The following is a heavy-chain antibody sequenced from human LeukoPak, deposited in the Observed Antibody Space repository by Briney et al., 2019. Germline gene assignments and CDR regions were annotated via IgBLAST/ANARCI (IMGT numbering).Heavy chain of an antibody. CDR2: ISWDGGST. V-gene: IGHV3-43*01. CDR1: GFTFDDYT. Sequence: SGGSLRLSCAASGFTFDDYTMHWVRQAPGKGLEWVSLISWDGGSTYYADSVKGRFTISRDNSKNSLYLQMNSLRTEDTASYYCAKGSSSYTPAYDYWGQGTLVTVSS. J-gene: IGHJ4*02. D-gene: IGHD3-16*02. CDR3: AKGSSSYTPAYDY.